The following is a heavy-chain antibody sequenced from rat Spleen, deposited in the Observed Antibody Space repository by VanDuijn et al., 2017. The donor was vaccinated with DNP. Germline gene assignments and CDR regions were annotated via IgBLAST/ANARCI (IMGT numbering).Heavy chain of an antibody. CDR2: ISTGGGTL. J-gene: IGHJ4*01. Sequence: EVQLVESGGDLVQPGRSLKLSCAASGFTFSNYDMAWVRQAPKKGLEWVATISTGGGTLYYRDSVKGRFTISRDNAKSTLYLQMDSLRSEDTATYYCARSHNNQYYYAMDAWGQGTSVTVSS. CDR1: GFTFSNYD. V-gene: IGHV5S23*01. D-gene: IGHD1-10*01. CDR3: ARSHNNQYYYAMDA.